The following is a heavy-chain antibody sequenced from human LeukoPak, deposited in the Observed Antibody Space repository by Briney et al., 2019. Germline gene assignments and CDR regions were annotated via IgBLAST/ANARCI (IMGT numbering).Heavy chain of an antibody. CDR2: IYHSGST. Sequence: SETLSLTCTVSGGSISSSSYYWGWIRQPPGKGLEWIGSIYHSGSTYYNPSLKSRVTISVDTSKNQFSLKLSSVTAADTAVSYCARLQAYGSGFDYWGQRTLVTVSS. J-gene: IGHJ4*02. CDR1: GGSISSSSYY. CDR3: ARLQAYGSGFDY. D-gene: IGHD3-10*01. V-gene: IGHV4-39*01.